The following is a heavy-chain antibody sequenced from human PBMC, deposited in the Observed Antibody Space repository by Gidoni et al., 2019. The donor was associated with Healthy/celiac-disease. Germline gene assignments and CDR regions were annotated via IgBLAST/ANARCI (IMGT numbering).Heavy chain of an antibody. CDR3: ATVGLRKYSSGWSRGYYYYGMDV. CDR2: FDPEDGET. Sequence: QVQLVQSGAEVKKPGASVKFSCKVSGYTLTELSMHWVRQAPGKGLEWMGGFDPEDGETIYAQKFKGRVTMTEDTSTDTAYMELSSLRSEDTAVYYCATVGLRKYSSGWSRGYYYYGMDVWGQGTTVTVSS. V-gene: IGHV1-24*01. J-gene: IGHJ6*02. CDR1: GYTLTELS. D-gene: IGHD6-19*01.